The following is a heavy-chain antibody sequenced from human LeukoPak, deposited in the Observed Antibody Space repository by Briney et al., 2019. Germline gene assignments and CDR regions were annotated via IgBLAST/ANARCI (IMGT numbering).Heavy chain of an antibody. J-gene: IGHJ4*02. V-gene: IGHV4-31*03. D-gene: IGHD4-17*01. CDR3: ARGNDYGDYVDHY. CDR2: IYYSGST. Sequence: SQTLSLTCTVSGGSISSGGYYWSWIRQHPGKGLEWIGYIYYSGSTYYNPSLKSRVTISVDTSKNQFSLKLSSVTAADTAVYYCARGNDYGDYVDHYWGQGTLVTVSS. CDR1: GGSISSGGYY.